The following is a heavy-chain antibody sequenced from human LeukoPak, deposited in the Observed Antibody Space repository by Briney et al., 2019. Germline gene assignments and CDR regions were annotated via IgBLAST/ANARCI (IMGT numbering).Heavy chain of an antibody. CDR3: AATNPAIAALDY. Sequence: ASVKVSCKASGYTFTRYGISWVRQAPGQGLQWLGWISASNGNTNYAQKFRDRVTMTTDTSTSTAFMELRSLRSDDTAVYYCAATNPAIAALDYWGQGTLVTVSS. D-gene: IGHD6-13*01. J-gene: IGHJ4*02. V-gene: IGHV1-18*01. CDR2: ISASNGNT. CDR1: GYTFTRYG.